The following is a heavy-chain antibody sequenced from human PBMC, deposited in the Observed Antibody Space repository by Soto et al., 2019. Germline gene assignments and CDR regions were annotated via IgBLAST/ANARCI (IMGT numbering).Heavy chain of an antibody. J-gene: IGHJ6*02. D-gene: IGHD4-17*01. CDR1: GFTFSSYA. Sequence: EVQLLESGGGLVQPGGSLRLSCAASGFTFSSYAMSWVRQAPGKGLEWVSAISGSGGSTYYADSVKGRFTISRDNSKNTLYLQMNSLRAEDTAVYYCAKDAGYGDYGGVNYYYGMDVWGQGTTVTVSS. CDR2: ISGSGGST. V-gene: IGHV3-23*01. CDR3: AKDAGYGDYGGVNYYYGMDV.